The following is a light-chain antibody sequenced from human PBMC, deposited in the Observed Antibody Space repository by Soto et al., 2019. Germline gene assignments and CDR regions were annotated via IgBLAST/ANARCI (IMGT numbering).Light chain of an antibody. V-gene: IGLV2-14*03. J-gene: IGLJ2*01. CDR2: DVS. CDR1: SSDVGGYNY. CDR3: SSYTSSTTGVV. Sequence: QSALTQPASVSGSPGQSITISCTGTSSDVGGYNYVSWYQQHPDKAPKLIIYDVSNRPSGVSNRFSGSKSGNTASLTISGFQAEDEADYYCSSYTSSTTGVVFGGGTKLTVL.